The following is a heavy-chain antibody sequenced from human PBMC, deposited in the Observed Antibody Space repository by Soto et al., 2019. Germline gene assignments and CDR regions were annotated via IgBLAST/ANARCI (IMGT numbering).Heavy chain of an antibody. J-gene: IGHJ6*02. CDR2: IIPIFGTA. Sequence: QVQLVQSGAEVKKPGSSVKVSCKASGGTFSSYAISWVRQAPGQGLEWKGGIIPIFGTANYAQKFQGRVTITADESTSTAYMELSSLRSEDTALYYCARGSEAYGGGDCSASGDGLHYYYYGMDVWGQGTTVTVSS. V-gene: IGHV1-69*01. CDR1: GGTFSSYA. CDR3: ARGSEAYGGGDCSASGDGLHYYYYGMDV. D-gene: IGHD2-21*02.